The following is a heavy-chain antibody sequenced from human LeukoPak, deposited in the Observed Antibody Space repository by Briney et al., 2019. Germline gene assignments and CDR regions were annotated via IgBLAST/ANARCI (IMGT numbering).Heavy chain of an antibody. J-gene: IGHJ3*02. CDR1: GYTSSNYC. D-gene: IGHD3-9*01. CDR3: AKDPRNILTGDFDDFDI. CDR2: FNPTYSTP. V-gene: IGHV1-46*01. Sequence: EASMKLSCKASGYTSSNYCIHWLRQAPGQGFEWMGIFNPTYSTPIYAQTFEGRVTMTSDMSTSTFYMELSTLRSEDTAVYFCAKDPRNILTGDFDDFDIWGQGTMVIVSS.